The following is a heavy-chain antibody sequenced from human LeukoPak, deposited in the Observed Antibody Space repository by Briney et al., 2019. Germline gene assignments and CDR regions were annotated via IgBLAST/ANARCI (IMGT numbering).Heavy chain of an antibody. Sequence: GGSLRLSCAASGFTFSSYGMHWVRQAPGKGLEWVAVIWYDGSNKYYADSVKGRFTISRDNSKNTLYLQMNSLRAEDTAVYYCARDGLPLQYYDFWSGYYSGPFDLWGQGTLVTVSS. CDR2: IWYDGSNK. J-gene: IGHJ5*02. CDR3: ARDGLPLQYYDFWSGYYSGPFDL. D-gene: IGHD3-3*01. V-gene: IGHV3-33*01. CDR1: GFTFSSYG.